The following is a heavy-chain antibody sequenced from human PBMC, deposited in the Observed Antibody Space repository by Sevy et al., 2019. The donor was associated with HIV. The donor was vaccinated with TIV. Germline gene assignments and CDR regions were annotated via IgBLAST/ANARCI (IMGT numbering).Heavy chain of an antibody. V-gene: IGHV4-4*02. D-gene: IGHD3-10*01. J-gene: IGHJ6*02. CDR3: ARDLRYGSGSFRMDV. CDR1: GGSIIDINW. Sequence: SETLSLTCAVSGGSIIDINWWSWVRQAPGKGLEWIGEIYHNGSTNYNPSLKTRVTISVDKSNSQYSLKLTSVTAADTAVYYCARDLRYGSGSFRMDVWGQGTTVTVSS. CDR2: IYHNGST.